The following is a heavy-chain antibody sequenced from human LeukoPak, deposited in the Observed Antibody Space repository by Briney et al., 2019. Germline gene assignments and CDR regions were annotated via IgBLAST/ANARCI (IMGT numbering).Heavy chain of an antibody. CDR1: GFAFGSEA. Sequence: GGSLRLSCAVSGFAFGSEAMSWVRQSPARGLEWVASISPGGGTTYYADYVKGRFTISRDNSNNTLYVQMNSLRAEDTTVYYCAKVRSGSANWALRIFDNWGQGTLVTVSS. V-gene: IGHV3-23*01. D-gene: IGHD1-1*01. J-gene: IGHJ4*02. CDR3: AKVRSGSANWALRIFDN. CDR2: ISPGGGTT.